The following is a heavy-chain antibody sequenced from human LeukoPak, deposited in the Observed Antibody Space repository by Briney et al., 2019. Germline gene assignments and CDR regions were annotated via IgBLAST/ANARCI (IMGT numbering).Heavy chain of an antibody. V-gene: IGHV3-21*01. CDR2: ISSSSSYI. J-gene: IGHJ4*02. CDR1: GFTFSSYS. D-gene: IGHD1-26*01. Sequence: PGGSLRLSCAASGFTFSSYSMNWVRQAPGKGLEWVSSISSSSSYIFYADSVKGRFTISRDNAQNSLYLKMNSLRAEDTAVYYCARGGSYPYYFDYWGQGTLVTVSS. CDR3: ARGGSYPYYFDY.